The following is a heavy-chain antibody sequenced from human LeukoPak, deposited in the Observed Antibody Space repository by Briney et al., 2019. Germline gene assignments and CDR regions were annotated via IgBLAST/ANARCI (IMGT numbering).Heavy chain of an antibody. Sequence: SETLSLTCTVSGGSISSYYWSWIRQPPGKGLEWIGYIYYSGSTNYNPSLKSRVTISVDTSKNQFSLKLSSVTAADTAVYYCARVWGSNYGMDVWGQGTTVTVSS. V-gene: IGHV4-59*01. D-gene: IGHD7-27*01. CDR1: GGSISSYY. CDR3: ARVWGSNYGMDV. J-gene: IGHJ6*02. CDR2: IYYSGST.